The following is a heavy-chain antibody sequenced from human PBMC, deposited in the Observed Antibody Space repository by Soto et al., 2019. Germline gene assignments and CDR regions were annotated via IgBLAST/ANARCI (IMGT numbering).Heavy chain of an antibody. CDR2: ISYDGSNK. CDR3: AKDRSGLVLMVYAMGYYYGMDV. Sequence: GGFLRLSCAASGFTFSSYGMHWVRQAPGKGLEWVAVISYDGSNKYYADSVKGRFTISRDNSKNMLYLQMNSLRAEDTAVYYCAKDRSGLVLMVYAMGYYYGMDVWGQGTTVTVSS. V-gene: IGHV3-30*18. J-gene: IGHJ6*02. CDR1: GFTFSSYG. D-gene: IGHD2-8*01.